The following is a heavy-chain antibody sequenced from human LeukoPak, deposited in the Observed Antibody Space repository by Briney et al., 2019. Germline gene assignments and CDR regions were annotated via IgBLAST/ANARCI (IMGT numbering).Heavy chain of an antibody. CDR2: INPNSGGT. Sequence: ASVKVSCKTCAYTFTGYFMHWVRQAPGQGLEWMGWINPNSGGTKHAQKSQGRVTMTRDTSISTAYMELIRLKSDDTAVYYCAREADYNPDYWGQGTLVTV. CDR3: AREADYNPDY. CDR1: AYTFTGYF. D-gene: IGHD4-11*01. J-gene: IGHJ4*02. V-gene: IGHV1-2*02.